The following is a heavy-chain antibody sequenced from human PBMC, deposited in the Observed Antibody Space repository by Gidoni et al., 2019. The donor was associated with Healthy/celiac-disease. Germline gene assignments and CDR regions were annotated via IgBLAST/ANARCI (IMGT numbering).Heavy chain of an antibody. D-gene: IGHD6-13*01. CDR1: GGTFSSYA. CDR3: ATSLYTEYSSSWYPPVHGMDV. Sequence: QVQLVQSGAEVKKPGSSVKVSCKASGGTFSSYAISWVRQAPGQGLEWMGGIIPIFGTANYAQKFQGRVTITADESTSTAYMELSSLRSEDTAVYYCATSLYTEYSSSWYPPVHGMDVWGQGTTVTVSS. CDR2: IIPIFGTA. V-gene: IGHV1-69*01. J-gene: IGHJ6*02.